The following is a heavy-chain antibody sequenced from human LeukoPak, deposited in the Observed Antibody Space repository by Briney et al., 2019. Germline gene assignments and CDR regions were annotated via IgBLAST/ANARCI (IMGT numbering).Heavy chain of an antibody. D-gene: IGHD6-13*01. CDR1: GWSFNDHY. CDR2: LKARGDT. Sequence: SETLSLTCAVYGWSFNDHYWNWIRQPPGKALEWIGELKARGDTNFNPSLKSRVTISVDTSKNQFSLTLRSMIAADTAVYYCARGLAPAGRGYNWFDPWGQGTVVTVSS. J-gene: IGHJ5*02. CDR3: ARGLAPAGRGYNWFDP. V-gene: IGHV4-34*01.